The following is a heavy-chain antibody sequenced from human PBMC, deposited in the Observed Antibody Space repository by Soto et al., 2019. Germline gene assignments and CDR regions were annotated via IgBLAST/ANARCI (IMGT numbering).Heavy chain of an antibody. CDR3: ARDLAVGLVDY. Sequence: QVQLVQSGAEVKKPGASVKVSCKASDYTFTSYGISWVRQAPGQGLEWMGWISAHNGNTKYAQKLQGRVTMTTDTSTGIAYMELRSLRSDDTAVYYCARDLAVGLVDYWGQGTLVTVSS. J-gene: IGHJ4*02. V-gene: IGHV1-18*01. CDR1: DYTFTSYG. CDR2: ISAHNGNT. D-gene: IGHD6-19*01.